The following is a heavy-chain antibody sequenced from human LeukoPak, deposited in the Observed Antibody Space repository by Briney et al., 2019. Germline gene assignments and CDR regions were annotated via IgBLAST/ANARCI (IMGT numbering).Heavy chain of an antibody. V-gene: IGHV1-2*02. CDR2: ISPNSGDT. CDR3: ARGGYGRVHYHLAY. Sequence: ASVKVSCKASGYTFTDYYMHWVRQAPGQGLEWMGWISPNSGDTNYAQKFQGSVTMTRDTSISTAYMELSRLRSDDTAVYYCARGGYGRVHYHLAYWGQGTLVTVSS. CDR1: GYTFTDYY. D-gene: IGHD2-15*01. J-gene: IGHJ4*02.